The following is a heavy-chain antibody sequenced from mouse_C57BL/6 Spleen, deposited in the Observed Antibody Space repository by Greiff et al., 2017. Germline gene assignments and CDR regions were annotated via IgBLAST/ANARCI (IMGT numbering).Heavy chain of an antibody. Sequence: VKLQQPGTELVKPGASVKLSCKASGYTFTSYWMHWVKQRPGQGLEWIGNINPSNGGTNYNEKFKSKATLTVDKSSSTAYMQLSSLTSEDSAVYYCAYGSSSYYAMDYWGQGTSVTVSS. CDR2: INPSNGGT. D-gene: IGHD1-1*01. V-gene: IGHV1-53*01. CDR3: AYGSSSYYAMDY. J-gene: IGHJ4*01. CDR1: GYTFTSYW.